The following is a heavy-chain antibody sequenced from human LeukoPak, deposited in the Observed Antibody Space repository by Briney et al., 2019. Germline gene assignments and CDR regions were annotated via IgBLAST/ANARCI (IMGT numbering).Heavy chain of an antibody. J-gene: IGHJ3*02. CDR2: INSDGSST. D-gene: IGHD2-2*01. CDR1: GFTFSNYW. V-gene: IGHV3-74*01. Sequence: QPGGSLRLSCAASGFTFSNYWMHWVRQAPGKGLVWVSRINSDGSSTSYADSVKGRFTISRDNAKNSLYLQMNSLRAEDTAVYYCARGALFSMGGVVVAASMPSAFDIWGQGTVVTVSS. CDR3: ARGALFSMGGVVVAASMPSAFDI.